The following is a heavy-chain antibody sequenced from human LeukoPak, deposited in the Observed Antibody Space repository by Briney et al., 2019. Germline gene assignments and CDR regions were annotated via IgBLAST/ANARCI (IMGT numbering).Heavy chain of an antibody. Sequence: ETLSLTCAVYGGSFSGYYWSWVRQAPGKGLEWVSAISGSGGSTYYADSVKGRFTISRDNSKNTLYLQMNSLRDEDTAVYYCAKLSGIAAVEYYFDYWGQGTLVTVSS. D-gene: IGHD6-13*01. CDR3: AKLSGIAAVEYYFDY. CDR2: ISGSGGST. V-gene: IGHV3-23*01. J-gene: IGHJ4*02. CDR1: GGSFSGYY.